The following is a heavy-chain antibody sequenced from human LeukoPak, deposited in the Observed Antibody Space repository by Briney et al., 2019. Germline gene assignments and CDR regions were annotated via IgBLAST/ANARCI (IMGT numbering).Heavy chain of an antibody. V-gene: IGHV3-48*04. CDR2: ISSSSSTI. Sequence: PGGSLRLSCAASGFTFSSYSMNWVRQAPGKGLEWVSYISSSSSTIYYADSVKGRFTISRDNAKNSLYLQMNSLRAEDTAVYYCARDNVDTAMALSPLGYWGQGTLVTVSS. D-gene: IGHD5-18*01. J-gene: IGHJ4*02. CDR3: ARDNVDTAMALSPLGY. CDR1: GFTFSSYS.